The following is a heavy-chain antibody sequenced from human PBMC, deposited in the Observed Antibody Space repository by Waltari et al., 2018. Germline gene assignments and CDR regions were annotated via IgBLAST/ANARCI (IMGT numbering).Heavy chain of an antibody. CDR3: ARATTPTDAFDI. J-gene: IGHJ3*02. Sequence: QVQLVQSGAEVKKPGASVKVSCKASGYTFTSYAMHWVRQAPGQRLEWMGWINAGNGNTKYSQKFQGRVTITRDTSASTAYMELNSLRAEDTAVYYCARATTPTDAFDIGGQGTMVTVSS. CDR2: INAGNGNT. CDR1: GYTFTSYA. D-gene: IGHD4-4*01. V-gene: IGHV1-3*01.